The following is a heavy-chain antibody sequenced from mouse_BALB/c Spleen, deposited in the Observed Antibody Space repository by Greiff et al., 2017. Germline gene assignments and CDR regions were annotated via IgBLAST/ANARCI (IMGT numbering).Heavy chain of an antibody. J-gene: IGHJ3*01. CDR2: ISYDGSN. D-gene: IGHD1-1*01. CDR1: GYSITSGYY. CDR3: ARMGYYGSSYVWFAY. V-gene: IGHV3-6*02. Sequence: DVKLQESGPGLVKPSQSLSLTCSVTGYSITSGYYWNWIRQFPGNKLEWMGYISYDGSNNYNPSLKNRISITRDTSKNQFFLKLNSVTTEDTATYYCARMGYYGSSYVWFAYWGQGTLVTVSA.